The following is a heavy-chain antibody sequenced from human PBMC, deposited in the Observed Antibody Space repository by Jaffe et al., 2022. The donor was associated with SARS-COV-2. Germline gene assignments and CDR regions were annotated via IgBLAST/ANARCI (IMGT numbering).Heavy chain of an antibody. V-gene: IGHV4-39*01. CDR1: GGSISSSSYY. CDR3: ARQQRGSWGWFDP. D-gene: IGHD2-15*01. J-gene: IGHJ5*02. CDR2: IYYSGST. Sequence: QLQLQESGPGLVKPSETLSLTCTVSGGSISSSSYYWGWIRQPPGKGLEWIGSIYYSGSTYYNPSLKSRVTISVDTSKNQFSLKLSSVTAADTAVYYCARQQRGSWGWFDPWGQGTLVTVSS.